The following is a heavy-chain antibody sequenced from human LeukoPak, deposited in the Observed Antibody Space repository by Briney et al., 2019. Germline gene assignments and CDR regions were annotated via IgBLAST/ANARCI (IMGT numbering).Heavy chain of an antibody. CDR1: GLTFSSYG. Sequence: GGSLRLSCAVSGLTFSSYGMSWVRQAPGRGLEWVSAISTTGGTTHYADSVEGRFTISRDNAKNSLYLQMNSLRAEDTAVYYFAKDRRAGSYGYWGQGTLVTVSS. CDR2: ISTTGGTT. CDR3: AKDRRAGSYGY. J-gene: IGHJ4*02. D-gene: IGHD3-10*01. V-gene: IGHV3-23*01.